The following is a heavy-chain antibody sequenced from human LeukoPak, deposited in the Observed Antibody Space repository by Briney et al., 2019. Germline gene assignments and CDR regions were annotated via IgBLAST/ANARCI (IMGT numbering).Heavy chain of an antibody. CDR2: ISGSGGNT. CDR1: GFTFSSYA. Sequence: GGSLRLSCAASGFTFSSYAMSWVRQAPGKGLEWVSAISGSGGNTYFADSVKGRFTISRDNSKNTLYLQMNSLRAEDTAVYYCAKGPGIAHAYYFDYWGQGTLVTVSS. J-gene: IGHJ4*02. V-gene: IGHV3-23*01. D-gene: IGHD6-13*01. CDR3: AKGPGIAHAYYFDY.